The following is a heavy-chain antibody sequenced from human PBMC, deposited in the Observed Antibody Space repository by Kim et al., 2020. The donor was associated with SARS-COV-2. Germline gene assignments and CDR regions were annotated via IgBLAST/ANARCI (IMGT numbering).Heavy chain of an antibody. CDR3: ARYDILAGPFDY. J-gene: IGHJ4*02. V-gene: IGHV4-31*03. CDR2: VFHSGST. Sequence: SETLSLTCTVSGGSISSGGYYWSWIRQRPGQGLEWIGYVFHSGSTSYNPSLRSRVKISVDTSENQFSLNASSVTAADTAVYFCARYDILAGPFDYWGQGTLVTVSS. D-gene: IGHD3-9*01. CDR1: GGSISSGGYY.